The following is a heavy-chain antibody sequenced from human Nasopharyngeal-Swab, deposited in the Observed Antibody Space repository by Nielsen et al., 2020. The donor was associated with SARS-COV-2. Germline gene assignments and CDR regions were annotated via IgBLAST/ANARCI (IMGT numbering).Heavy chain of an antibody. J-gene: IGHJ6*03. D-gene: IGHD2-2*01. Sequence: SETLSLTCAVYGGSFSGYYWSWIRQPPGKRLEWIGEINHSGSTNYIPSLKSRVTISVDTSKNQFSLKVTSVTAADTAVYYCARGISGVVPAPILGVGPYYHYYSMDVWGKGTTVTVSS. CDR2: INHSGST. V-gene: IGHV4-34*01. CDR3: ARGISGVVPAPILGVGPYYHYYSMDV. CDR1: GGSFSGYY.